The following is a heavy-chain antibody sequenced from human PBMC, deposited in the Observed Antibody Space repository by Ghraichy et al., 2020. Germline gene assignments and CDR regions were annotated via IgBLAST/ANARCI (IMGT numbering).Heavy chain of an antibody. Sequence: GGSLRLSCAASGFTFSRFWMTWVRQAPGKGLERVASIEEDGSEKHYVDSVKGRFTISRDNAKNSLYLQMNSLRAEDTAVYYCTRDQGFFEDWGQGTLVTVSS. V-gene: IGHV3-7*01. CDR3: TRDQGFFED. D-gene: IGHD3-3*01. CDR1: GFTFSRFW. CDR2: IEEDGSEK. J-gene: IGHJ4*02.